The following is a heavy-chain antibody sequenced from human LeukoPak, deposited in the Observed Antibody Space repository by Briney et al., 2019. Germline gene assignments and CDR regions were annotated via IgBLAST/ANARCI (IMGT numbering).Heavy chain of an antibody. D-gene: IGHD6-19*01. CDR3: AREGIFEEQWLAIDY. J-gene: IGHJ4*02. V-gene: IGHV3-30-3*01. CDR2: ISYDGSNK. Sequence: GGSLRLSCAASGFTFSSYAMHWVRQAPGKGLEWVAVISYDGSNKYYADSVKGRFTISRDNSKNTLYLQMNSLRAEDTAVYYCAREGIFEEQWLAIDYWGQGTLVTVSS. CDR1: GFTFSSYA.